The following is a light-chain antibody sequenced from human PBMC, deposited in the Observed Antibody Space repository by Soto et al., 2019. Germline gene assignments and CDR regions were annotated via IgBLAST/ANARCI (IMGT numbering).Light chain of an antibody. Sequence: EIVLTQSPATLSLSPGERATLSCRASESTSGYLAWYQQKPGQAPRLLIYDASNRATGIPARFSGSGSGTDFTLTISSLEPAASAVYSCHRRSNSFGRGTKVDIX. CDR2: DAS. CDR3: HRRSNS. V-gene: IGKV3-11*01. J-gene: IGKJ4*01. CDR1: ESTSGY.